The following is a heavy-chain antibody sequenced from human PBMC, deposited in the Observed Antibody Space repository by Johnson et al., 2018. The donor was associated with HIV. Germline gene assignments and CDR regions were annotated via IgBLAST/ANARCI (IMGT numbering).Heavy chain of an antibody. Sequence: QMQLVESGGGVVQPGRSLRLSCAAFGFTFSSYGIHWVRQAPGKGLEWVAVISYDGSNKYYADSVKGRFTISRDTSKNTLYLQMNSLRAEDTAVYYCARDGGIGSTREDAFDIWGQGTMVIVSS. D-gene: IGHD2-2*01. V-gene: IGHV3-30*19. CDR1: GFTFSSYG. J-gene: IGHJ3*02. CDR2: ISYDGSNK. CDR3: ARDGGIGSTREDAFDI.